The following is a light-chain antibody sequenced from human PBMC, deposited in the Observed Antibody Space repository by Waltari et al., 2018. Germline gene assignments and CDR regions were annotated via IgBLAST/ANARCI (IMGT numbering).Light chain of an antibody. J-gene: IGLJ3*02. V-gene: IGLV2-23*02. CDR2: EVI. Sequence: QSALTQPASVSGSPGQSITISCPGTSSDDAFYTLLPWYQQHPGQPPELVVYEVISRPSGVSNRFSGSKSGNTASLTISGLQAEDEADYYCCSYAGRNIWVFGGGTKLTVL. CDR1: SSDDAFYTL. CDR3: CSYAGRNIWV.